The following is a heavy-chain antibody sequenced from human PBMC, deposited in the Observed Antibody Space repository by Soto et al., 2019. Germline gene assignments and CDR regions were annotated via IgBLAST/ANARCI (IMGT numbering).Heavy chain of an antibody. D-gene: IGHD2-15*01. Sequence: ASVKVSCKASGYTFTSYAMHWVRQAPGQRLELMGWINAGNGNTKYSQKFQGRVTITRDTSASTAYMELSSLRSEDTAVYYCARAWAGYCSGGSCSPKYFQHWGQGTLVTVYS. CDR2: INAGNGNT. CDR3: ARAWAGYCSGGSCSPKYFQH. V-gene: IGHV1-3*01. CDR1: GYTFTSYA. J-gene: IGHJ1*01.